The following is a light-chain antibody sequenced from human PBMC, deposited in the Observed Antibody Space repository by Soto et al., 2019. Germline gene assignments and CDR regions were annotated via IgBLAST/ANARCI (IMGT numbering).Light chain of an antibody. CDR1: QSVSSN. CDR3: QQYGTSEII. J-gene: IGKJ5*01. V-gene: IGKV3-20*01. CDR2: GAS. Sequence: ETVMTQSLARVSVSPWDRASPPRRASQSVSSNLAWYQQKPGRAPRILIFGASSRATGVPDRYSASGSGTDFTLTISRLEPEDFAVFFCQQYGTSEIIFGQGTRLEIK.